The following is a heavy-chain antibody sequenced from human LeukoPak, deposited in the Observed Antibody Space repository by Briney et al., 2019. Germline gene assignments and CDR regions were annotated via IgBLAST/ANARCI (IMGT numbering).Heavy chain of an antibody. D-gene: IGHD3-10*01. Sequence: GGSLRLSCAASGFTFSSYWMSWVRQAPGKGLEWVANIKQDGSEKYYVDSVKGRFTISRDNAKNSLYLQMNSPRAEDTAVYYCARGGMVRGVITPPFDYWGQGTLVTVSS. CDR1: GFTFSSYW. J-gene: IGHJ4*02. CDR2: IKQDGSEK. CDR3: ARGGMVRGVITPPFDY. V-gene: IGHV3-7*03.